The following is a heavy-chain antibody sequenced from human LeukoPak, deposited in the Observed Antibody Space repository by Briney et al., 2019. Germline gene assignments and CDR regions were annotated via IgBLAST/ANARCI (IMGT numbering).Heavy chain of an antibody. Sequence: GASVKVSCKASGGTFSSYAISWVRRAPGQGLEWMGGIIPIFGTANYAQKFQGRVTITTDKSTSTAYMELSSLRSEDTAVYYCARNPSSSWYNYYYYMDVWGKGTTVTVSS. V-gene: IGHV1-69*05. J-gene: IGHJ6*03. CDR3: ARNPSSSWYNYYYYMDV. D-gene: IGHD6-13*01. CDR2: IIPIFGTA. CDR1: GGTFSSYA.